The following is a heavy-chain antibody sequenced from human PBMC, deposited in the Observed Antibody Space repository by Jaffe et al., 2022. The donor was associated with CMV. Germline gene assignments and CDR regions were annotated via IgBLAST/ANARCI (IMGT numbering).Heavy chain of an antibody. V-gene: IGHV1-46*01. J-gene: IGHJ2*01. CDR1: GYTFTSYY. CDR2: INPSGGST. CDR3: ARDGRDGYNPANWYFDL. Sequence: QVQLVQSGAEVKKPGASVKVSCKASGYTFTSYYMHWVRQAPGQGLEWMGIINPSGGSTSYAQKFQGRVTMTRDTSTSTVYMELSSLRSEDTAVYYCARDGRDGYNPANWYFDLWGRGTLVTVSS. D-gene: IGHD5-12*01.